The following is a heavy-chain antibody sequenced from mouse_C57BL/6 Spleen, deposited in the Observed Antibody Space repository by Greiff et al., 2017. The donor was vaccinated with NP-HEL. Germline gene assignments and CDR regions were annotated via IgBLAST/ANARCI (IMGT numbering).Heavy chain of an antibody. CDR1: GYTFTSYW. J-gene: IGHJ1*03. CDR2: IDPSDSYT. D-gene: IGHD1-1*01. CDR3: ARRKNYGSSYWYFDV. V-gene: IGHV1-50*01. Sequence: VQLQQPGAELVKPGASVKLSCKASGYTFTSYWMQWVKQRPGQGLEWIGEIDPSDSYTNYNQKFKGKATLTVDTSSSTAYMQLSSLTSEDSAVYYCARRKNYGSSYWYFDVWGTGTTVTVSS.